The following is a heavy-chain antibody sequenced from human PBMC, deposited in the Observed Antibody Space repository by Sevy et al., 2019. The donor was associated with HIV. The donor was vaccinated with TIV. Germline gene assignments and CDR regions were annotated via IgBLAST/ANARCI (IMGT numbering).Heavy chain of an antibody. Sequence: AGGSLRLSCAASGFTFTDYAMTWVRQAPGKGLEWVSAISGTGSSTYLGDSVKGRFTIFRDNSKKSLFMRINSVRAEDTAVYFCARGMTTGRNPAHQYYGMGVWGQGTTVTVSS. J-gene: IGHJ6*02. CDR3: ARGMTTGRNPAHQYYGMGV. D-gene: IGHD1-1*01. CDR1: GFTFTDYA. V-gene: IGHV3-23*02. CDR2: ISGTGSST.